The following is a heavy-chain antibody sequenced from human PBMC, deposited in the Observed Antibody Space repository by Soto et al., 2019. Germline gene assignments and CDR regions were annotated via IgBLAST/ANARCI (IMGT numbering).Heavy chain of an antibody. CDR2: ITSSSGYI. CDR3: ERDPFSSGWSDY. D-gene: IGHD6-19*01. Sequence: EVQLVESGGGLVKPGGSLRLSCAASGFTFSSYSMNWVRQAPGKGLEWVSSITSSSGYIYYADSVKGRFTISRDNAKNSLYLQMNSLRAEDTAVYYCERDPFSSGWSDYWGQGTLVTVSS. CDR1: GFTFSSYS. J-gene: IGHJ4*02. V-gene: IGHV3-21*01.